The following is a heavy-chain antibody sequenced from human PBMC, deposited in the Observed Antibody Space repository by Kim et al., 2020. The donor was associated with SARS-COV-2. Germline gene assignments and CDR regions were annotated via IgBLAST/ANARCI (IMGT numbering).Heavy chain of an antibody. J-gene: IGHJ6*02. CDR2: ISWNSGSI. Sequence: GGSLRLSCAASGFTFDDYAMHWVRQAPGKGLEWVSGISWNSGSIGYADSVKGRFTISRDNAKNSLYLQMNSLRAEDTALYYCAKDIEGGSGSDGMDVWGQGTTVTVSS. CDR1: GFTFDDYA. D-gene: IGHD5-12*01. CDR3: AKDIEGGSGSDGMDV. V-gene: IGHV3-9*01.